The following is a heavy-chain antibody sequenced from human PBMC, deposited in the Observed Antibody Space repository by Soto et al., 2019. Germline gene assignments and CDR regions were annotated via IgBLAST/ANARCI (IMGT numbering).Heavy chain of an antibody. CDR1: GFTFSSYA. CDR2: ISGSGGST. D-gene: IGHD2-2*03. V-gene: IGHV3-23*01. CDR3: AKDFPTGYCSSTSCSTYYYYYGMDV. J-gene: IGHJ6*02. Sequence: PGGSLRLSCAASGFTFSSYAMSWVRQAPGKGLEWDSAISGSGGSTYYADSVKGRFTISRDNSKNTLYLQMNSLRAEDTAVYYCAKDFPTGYCSSTSCSTYYYYYGMDVWGQGTTVTVSS.